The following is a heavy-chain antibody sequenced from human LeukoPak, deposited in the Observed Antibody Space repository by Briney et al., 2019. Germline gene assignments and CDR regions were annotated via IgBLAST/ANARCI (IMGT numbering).Heavy chain of an antibody. J-gene: IGHJ4*02. D-gene: IGHD3-9*01. CDR3: ATTRAGYFDASFDY. CDR2: INHSGST. CDR1: GGSFSGYY. Sequence: SETLSLTCAVYGGSFSGYYWSWIRQPPGKGLEWIGEINHSGSTNYNPSLKSRVTISVDASKNQFSLKLSSVTAADTAVYYCATTRAGYFDASFDYWGQGTLVTVSS. V-gene: IGHV4-34*01.